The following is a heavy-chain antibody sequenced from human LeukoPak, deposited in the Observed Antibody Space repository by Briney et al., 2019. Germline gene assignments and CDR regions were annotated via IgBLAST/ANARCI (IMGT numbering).Heavy chain of an antibody. J-gene: IGHJ4*02. Sequence: ASVKVSCKSSGYTFTSYGISWVRQAPGQGLEWMGWISAYNGNTNYAQKLQGRVTMTTDTSTSTAYMELRSLRSDDTAVYYCASQYYDSSGYYFPFGYWGQGTPVTVSS. CDR1: GYTFTSYG. V-gene: IGHV1-18*01. CDR3: ASQYYDSSGYYFPFGY. CDR2: ISAYNGNT. D-gene: IGHD3-22*01.